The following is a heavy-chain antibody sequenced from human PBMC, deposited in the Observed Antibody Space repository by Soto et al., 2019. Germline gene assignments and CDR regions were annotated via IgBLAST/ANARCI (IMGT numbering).Heavy chain of an antibody. CDR2: IKSKTDGGTT. J-gene: IGHJ4*02. CDR1: DFTFSNAW. Sequence: GGLLRDSCAASDFTFSNAWVHCIRQAQGKGLEWVGRIKSKTDGGTTDYAAPVKGRFTISRDDSKNTLYLQMNSLKTEDTAVYYCTTARYDYVWGSYRSGYWGQGTLVT. D-gene: IGHD3-16*02. CDR3: TTARYDYVWGSYRSGY. V-gene: IGHV3-15*07.